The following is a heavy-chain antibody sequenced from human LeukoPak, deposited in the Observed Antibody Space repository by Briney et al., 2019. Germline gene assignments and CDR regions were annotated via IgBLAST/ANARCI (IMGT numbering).Heavy chain of an antibody. CDR3: ARAVWDSSGHLFDY. CDR1: GFTFSDYY. D-gene: IGHD3-22*01. CDR2: ISSSSSYI. Sequence: GGSLRLSCAASGFTFSDYYMSWIRQAPGKGLEWVSSISSSSSYIYYADSVKGRFTISRDNAKNSLYLQLNSLRAEDTAVYYCARAVWDSSGHLFDYWGQGTLVTVSS. V-gene: IGHV3-11*06. J-gene: IGHJ4*02.